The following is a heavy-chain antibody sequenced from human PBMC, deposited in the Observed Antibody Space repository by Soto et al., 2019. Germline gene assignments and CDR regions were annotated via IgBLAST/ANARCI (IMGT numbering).Heavy chain of an antibody. CDR3: ANQNTAKRAFDI. D-gene: IGHD2-21*02. J-gene: IGHJ3*02. CDR2: ISADISYT. Sequence: EAQLLESGGGLVQPGGSLRLSCAASGFDFINNAMAWVRQAPGKGLEWVSTISADISYTYYADAVRGRFTVSRDNSKNTVYLQMNSLRAEDTAVYYCANQNTAKRAFDIWGQGTMVTVPS. V-gene: IGHV3-23*01. CDR1: GFDFINNA.